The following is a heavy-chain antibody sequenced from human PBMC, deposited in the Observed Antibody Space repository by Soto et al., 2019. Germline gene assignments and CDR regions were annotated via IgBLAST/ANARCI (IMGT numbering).Heavy chain of an antibody. V-gene: IGHV3-30*18. D-gene: IGHD3-10*01. CDR3: AKGTYYYGSGSYVRGLDY. J-gene: IGHJ4*02. CDR1: GVTFSSYG. CDR2: ISYDGSNK. Sequence: PGGSLRLSCAASGVTFSSYGMHWVRQAPGKGLEWVAVISYDGSNKYYADSVKGRFTISRDNSKNTLYLQMNSLRAEDTAVYYCAKGTYYYGSGSYVRGLDYWGQGTLVTVSS.